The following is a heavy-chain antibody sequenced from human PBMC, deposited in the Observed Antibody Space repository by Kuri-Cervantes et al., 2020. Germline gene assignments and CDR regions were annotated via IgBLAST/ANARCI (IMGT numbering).Heavy chain of an antibody. CDR3: ARRGYYDSHRRRDAFDI. V-gene: IGHV4-30-2*01. D-gene: IGHD3-22*01. Sequence: SETLSLTCAVSGGSISSGGYSWSWIRQPPGKGREWIGYIYHSGSTNYNPSLKSRVTISVDKSKNQFSLKLSSVTAADTAVYYCARRGYYDSHRRRDAFDIWGQGTMVTVSS. CDR1: GGSISSGGYS. J-gene: IGHJ3*02. CDR2: IYHSGST.